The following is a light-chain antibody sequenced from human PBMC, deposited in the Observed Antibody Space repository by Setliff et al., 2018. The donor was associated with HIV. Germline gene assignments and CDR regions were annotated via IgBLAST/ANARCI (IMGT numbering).Light chain of an antibody. CDR2: DVT. CDR3: CSYSSSSGYF. CDR1: SSDVGDYNY. Sequence: QSVLAQPASVSGSPGQSITISCTGTSSDVGDYNYVSWYQQHPGKAPKLMIYDVTNRPSGVSNRFSGSKSGSTASLTISGLQAEDEANYYCCSYSSSSGYFYGTGTKVTVL. V-gene: IGLV2-14*03. J-gene: IGLJ1*01.